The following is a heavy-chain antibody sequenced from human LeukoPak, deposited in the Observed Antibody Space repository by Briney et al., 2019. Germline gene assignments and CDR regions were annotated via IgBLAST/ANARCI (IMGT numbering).Heavy chain of an antibody. CDR1: GYTFTGYY. CDR3: ATTPTQWLVPPSYYYGMDV. Sequence: ASVKVSCKASGYTFTGYYMHWVRQAPGQGLEWMGWINPNSGGTNYAQKFQGRVTMTRDTSISTAYMELSRLRSDDTAVYYCATTPTQWLVPPSYYYGMDVWGQGTTVIVSS. V-gene: IGHV1-2*02. CDR2: INPNSGGT. D-gene: IGHD6-19*01. J-gene: IGHJ6*02.